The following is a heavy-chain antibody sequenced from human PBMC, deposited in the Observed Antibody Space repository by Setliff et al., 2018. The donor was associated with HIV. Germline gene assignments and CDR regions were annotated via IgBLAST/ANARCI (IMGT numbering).Heavy chain of an antibody. J-gene: IGHJ6*02. V-gene: IGHV1-18*04. Sequence: GESLKISCKASGYTFTSYGISWVRQAPGQGLEWMGWISAYNGNTNYAQKLQGRVTMTTDTSTSTAYMELRSLRPDDTAVYYCAREPPIRIAAAGTRRDYYYYGMDVWGQGTTVT. CDR1: GYTFTSYG. CDR2: ISAYNGNT. CDR3: AREPPIRIAAAGTRRDYYYYGMDV. D-gene: IGHD6-13*01.